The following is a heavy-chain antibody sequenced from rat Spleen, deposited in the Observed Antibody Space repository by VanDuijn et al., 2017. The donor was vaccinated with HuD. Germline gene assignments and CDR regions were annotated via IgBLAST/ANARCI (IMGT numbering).Heavy chain of an antibody. J-gene: IGHJ2*01. Sequence: VQLVESGGGLVQPGRSMKLSCAASGFTFSNYGMAWVRQAPKKGLEWMGLIWGNGNTNYNSALNSRLSISRDTSKSQVFLKMNSLQTEDTATYFCARDRTGPFDYWGQGVKVTVSS. D-gene: IGHD4-2*01. CDR2: IWGNGNT. CDR1: GFTFSNYG. V-gene: IGHV2-13*01. CDR3: ARDRTGPFDY.